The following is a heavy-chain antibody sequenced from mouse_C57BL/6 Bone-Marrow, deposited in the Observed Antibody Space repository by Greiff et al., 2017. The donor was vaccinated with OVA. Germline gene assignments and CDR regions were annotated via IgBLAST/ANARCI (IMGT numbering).Heavy chain of an antibody. Sequence: VQLQQPGAELVKPGASVKMSCKASGYTFTSYWITWVKQRPGQGLEWIGDIYPGSGSTHYNEKFKSKATLTVDTSSSTAYMQLSSLTSEDSAVDYCERAPLWYGSIWFADWGQGTLVTVAA. CDR3: ERAPLWYGSIWFAD. D-gene: IGHD1-1*01. J-gene: IGHJ3*01. CDR1: GYTFTSYW. CDR2: IYPGSGST. V-gene: IGHV1-55*01.